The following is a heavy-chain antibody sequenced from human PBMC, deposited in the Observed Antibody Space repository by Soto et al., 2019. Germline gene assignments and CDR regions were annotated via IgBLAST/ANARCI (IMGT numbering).Heavy chain of an antibody. J-gene: IGHJ4*02. Sequence: SETLSLTCAVSGYSISSGYYWGWIRQPPGKGLEWIGSIYHSGGTNYQQKFQGRVTMTRDTSISTAYLELSSLRSDDTAVYYCTRKVATFNFDYWGQGTLVTVSS. CDR3: TRKVATFNFDY. CDR2: IYHSGGT. D-gene: IGHD5-12*01. CDR1: GYSISSGYY. V-gene: IGHV4-38-2*01.